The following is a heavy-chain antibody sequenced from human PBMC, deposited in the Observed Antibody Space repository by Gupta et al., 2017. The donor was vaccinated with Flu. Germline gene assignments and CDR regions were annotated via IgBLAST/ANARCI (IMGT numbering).Heavy chain of an antibody. J-gene: IGHJ4*02. V-gene: IGHV3-9*01. CDR2: ITFKSDYI. D-gene: IGHD6-13*01. Sequence: ELHLLLSGGGLVQPGRSLPLSCASSGFNFDASALPWVRQAPGRGLEWISSITFKSDYIDDAGSVKGRFTISRDNARYSLFLDMNSLKAEDTALYYCAKDFRGSSWYYVDSWDQGTLVTVS. CDR3: AKDFRGSSWYYVDS. CDR1: GFNFDASA.